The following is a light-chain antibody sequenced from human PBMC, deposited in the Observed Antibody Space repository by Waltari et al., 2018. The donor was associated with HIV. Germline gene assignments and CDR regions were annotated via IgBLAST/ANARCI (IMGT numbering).Light chain of an antibody. J-gene: IGLJ1*01. V-gene: IGLV2-8*01. Sequence: QSALTQPPSASGSPGQSVTISCTGTSSDVGGDDYVSWYQQHPDKAPKLMIYEVNKRPSWVPDRVSGSKSGNTASLTVSGLQAEDEAEYYCSSYAGSNIFVFGAGTKVTVL. CDR2: EVN. CDR3: SSYAGSNIFV. CDR1: SSDVGGDDY.